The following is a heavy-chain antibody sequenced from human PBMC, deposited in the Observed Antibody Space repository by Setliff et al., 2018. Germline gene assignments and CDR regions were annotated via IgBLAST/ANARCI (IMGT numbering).Heavy chain of an antibody. J-gene: IGHJ4*02. CDR1: GYSISSYY. CDR3: ARSRAGTSYFEY. D-gene: IGHD6-19*01. V-gene: IGHV4-4*07. Sequence: SETLSLTCTVSGYSISSYYWTWIRQSAGKGLEWIGRVYTTGSTAFNPSLKSRLTLSLDSSKNQFSLKLNSVTAADTAVYYCARSRAGTSYFEYWGQGTLVTVSS. CDR2: VYTTGST.